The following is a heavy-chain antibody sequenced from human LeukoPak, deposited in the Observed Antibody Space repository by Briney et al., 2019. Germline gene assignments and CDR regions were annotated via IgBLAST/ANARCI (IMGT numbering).Heavy chain of an antibody. CDR2: ISAYNGNT. J-gene: IGHJ3*02. V-gene: IGHV1-18*01. D-gene: IGHD3-3*01. CDR3: ARDTITIFGVAYDAFDI. CDR1: GYTFTIYG. Sequence: ASVKVSFTASGYTFTIYGISWVRQAPGQGLEWMGWISAYNGNTNYAQKLQGRVTMTTDTSTSTAYMELRSLRSDDTAVYYCARDTITIFGVAYDAFDIWGQGTMVTVSS.